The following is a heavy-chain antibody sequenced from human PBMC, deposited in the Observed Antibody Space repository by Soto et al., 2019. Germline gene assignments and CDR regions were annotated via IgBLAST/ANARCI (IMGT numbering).Heavy chain of an antibody. D-gene: IGHD6-13*01. CDR1: GYNFPSYW. CDR2: IGRRDSFS. V-gene: IGHV5-10-1*01. Sequence: PGESLKISCKGSGYNFPSYWITWGRQMPGKGLGWRGRIGRRDSFSNYSPSFQGHVTISADKSISTAYLQWSSLQASDTAMYYCARQKRRSVAATGRDYNYGMDVWGQGTTVTVSS. J-gene: IGHJ6*02. CDR3: ARQKRRSVAATGRDYNYGMDV.